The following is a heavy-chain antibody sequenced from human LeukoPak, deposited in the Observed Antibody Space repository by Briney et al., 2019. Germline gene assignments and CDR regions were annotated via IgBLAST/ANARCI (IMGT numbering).Heavy chain of an antibody. V-gene: IGHV4-39*01. Sequence: PSETLSLTCTVSGGSISSSSYYWGWIRQPPGKGLEWIGSIYYSGSTYYNPSLKSRVTISVDTSKNQFSLKLSSVTAADTAVYYCARSPYGSGSYYEYFDYWGQGTLVTVSS. CDR2: IYYSGST. D-gene: IGHD3-10*01. CDR1: GGSISSSSYY. CDR3: ARSPYGSGSYYEYFDY. J-gene: IGHJ4*02.